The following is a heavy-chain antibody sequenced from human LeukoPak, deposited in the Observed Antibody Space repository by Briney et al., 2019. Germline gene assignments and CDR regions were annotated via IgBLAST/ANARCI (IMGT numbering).Heavy chain of an antibody. Sequence: ETLSLTCTVSGGSISSCYWSWIRQPPGKGLEWIGYIYYSGSTNYNPSLKSRVTISVDTSKNQFSLKLSSVTAADTAVYYCARSVYGGQTGSWFDPWGQGTMVTVSS. CDR2: IYYSGST. D-gene: IGHD4-23*01. CDR3: ARSVYGGQTGSWFDP. V-gene: IGHV4-59*01. CDR1: GGSISSCY. J-gene: IGHJ5*02.